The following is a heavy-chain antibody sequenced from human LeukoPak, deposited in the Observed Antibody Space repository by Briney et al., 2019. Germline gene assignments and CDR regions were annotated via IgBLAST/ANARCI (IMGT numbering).Heavy chain of an antibody. J-gene: IGHJ4*02. CDR2: ISYDGSNK. Sequence: TGGSLRLSCAASGFTFSSYAMHWVRQAPGKGLEWVAVISYDGSNKYYADSVKGRFTISRDNSKNTLYLQMNSLRAEDTAVYYCARGLAYYYDSSAYFLDYWGQGTLVTVSS. D-gene: IGHD3-22*01. V-gene: IGHV3-30*04. CDR3: ARGLAYYYDSSAYFLDY. CDR1: GFTFSSYA.